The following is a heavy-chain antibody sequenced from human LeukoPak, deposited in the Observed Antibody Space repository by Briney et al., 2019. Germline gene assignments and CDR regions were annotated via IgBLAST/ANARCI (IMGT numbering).Heavy chain of an antibody. J-gene: IGHJ4*02. CDR2: IYPGDSDT. CDR1: GYSFTNYW. D-gene: IGHD6-6*01. CDR3: ARQILEYSSSQFDF. Sequence: GESLKISCKGSGYSFTNYWIGWVRQMPGKGLEWMGIIYPGDSDTRYSPSFQGQVAISADKSISTAYLQWSSLKASDTAMYYCARQILEYSSSQFDFWGQGTLVTVSS. V-gene: IGHV5-51*01.